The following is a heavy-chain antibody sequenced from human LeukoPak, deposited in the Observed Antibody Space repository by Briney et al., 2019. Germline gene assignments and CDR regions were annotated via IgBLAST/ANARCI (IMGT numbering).Heavy chain of an antibody. V-gene: IGHV1-8*02. CDR3: ARAASIENDY. CDR2: MNPNSGNT. Sequence: ASVKVSCKASGYTFTSYGISWVRQAPGQGLEWMGWMNPNSGNTGYAQKFQGRVTMTWNTSISTAYMELSSLRSEDTAVYYCARAASIENDYWGQGTLVTVSS. J-gene: IGHJ4*02. D-gene: IGHD6-6*01. CDR1: GYTFTSYG.